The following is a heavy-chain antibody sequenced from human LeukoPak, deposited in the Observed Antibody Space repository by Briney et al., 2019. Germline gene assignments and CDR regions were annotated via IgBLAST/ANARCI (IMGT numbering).Heavy chain of an antibody. J-gene: IGHJ4*02. D-gene: IGHD4/OR15-4a*01. CDR3: ARGGLWGTRLFDY. Sequence: GGSLRLSCAASGFTFSSYAMSWIRQAPGKGLEWVSVISGSGGNTYYADSVKGRFTISRDNSKNTLYLQMNSLRAEDTAVYYCARGGLWGTRLFDYWGQGTRVTVSS. CDR2: ISGSGGNT. CDR1: GFTFSSYA. V-gene: IGHV3-23*01.